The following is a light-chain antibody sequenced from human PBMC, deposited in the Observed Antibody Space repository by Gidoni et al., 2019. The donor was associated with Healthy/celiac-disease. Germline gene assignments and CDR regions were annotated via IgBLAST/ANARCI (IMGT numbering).Light chain of an antibody. CDR3: HQYNNWPLYT. Sequence: EIVMTQSPATLSVSPGERATLSCTASHSVSSNLAWYQQKPGQAPRLLIYGASTRATGIPARFSGSGSGTEFTLTISSLQSEDFAVHYCHQYNNWPLYTFGQGTKLEIK. V-gene: IGKV3-15*01. CDR2: GAS. J-gene: IGKJ2*01. CDR1: HSVSSN.